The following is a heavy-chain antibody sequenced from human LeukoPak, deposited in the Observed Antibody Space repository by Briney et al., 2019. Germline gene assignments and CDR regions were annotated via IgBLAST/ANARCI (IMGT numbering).Heavy chain of an antibody. CDR1: GYTFTGYY. Sequence: ASVKVSCKASGYTFTGYYMHWVRQAPGQGLEWMGWINPNSGGTNYAQKFQGRVTMTRDTSISTAYMELSRLRSDGTAVYYCARALGYCSGGSCYGYNWFDPWGQGTLVTVSS. V-gene: IGHV1-2*02. D-gene: IGHD2-15*01. CDR3: ARALGYCSGGSCYGYNWFDP. CDR2: INPNSGGT. J-gene: IGHJ5*02.